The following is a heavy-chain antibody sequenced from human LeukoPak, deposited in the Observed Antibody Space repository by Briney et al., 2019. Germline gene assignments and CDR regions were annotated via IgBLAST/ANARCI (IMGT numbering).Heavy chain of an antibody. CDR1: GGSFSGYY. CDR2: INHSGST. J-gene: IGHJ5*02. Sequence: SETLSLTWAVYGGSFSGYYWSWIRQPPGKGLEWIGEINHSGSTNYNPSLKSRVTISVDTSKNQFSLKLSSVTAADTAVYYCAIGSSSWEGWFDPWGQGTLVTVSS. CDR3: AIGSSSWEGWFDP. V-gene: IGHV4-34*01. D-gene: IGHD6-13*01.